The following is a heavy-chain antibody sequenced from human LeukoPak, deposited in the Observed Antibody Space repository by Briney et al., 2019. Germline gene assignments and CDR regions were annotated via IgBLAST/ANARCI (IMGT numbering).Heavy chain of an antibody. CDR3: ARGRGYSYAFDP. J-gene: IGHJ5*02. Sequence: SETLSLTCTVSGGSISSGGYYWGWIRQSPGKGLEWIGSIYCSGSTHYNPSLKSRVTISADTSKNQFSLRLSSVTAADTAVYYCARGRGYSYAFDPWGQGTLVTVSS. CDR2: IYCSGST. CDR1: GGSISSGGYY. D-gene: IGHD5-12*01. V-gene: IGHV4-39*07.